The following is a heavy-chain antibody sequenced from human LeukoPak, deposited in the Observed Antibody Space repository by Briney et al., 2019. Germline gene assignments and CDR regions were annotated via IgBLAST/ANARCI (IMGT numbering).Heavy chain of an antibody. CDR3: ARGLHAVDY. CDR1: GGSVSSGDYY. Sequence: SETLSLTCTVSGGSVSSGDYYWAWIRQPPGMGLEWIGSIYYSGSTHYNPSLKSRVTISADTSTNQFSLRLSSVTAADTAVYYCARGLHAVDYWGQGTLVTVSS. V-gene: IGHV4-39*01. CDR2: IYYSGST. J-gene: IGHJ4*02. D-gene: IGHD5-24*01.